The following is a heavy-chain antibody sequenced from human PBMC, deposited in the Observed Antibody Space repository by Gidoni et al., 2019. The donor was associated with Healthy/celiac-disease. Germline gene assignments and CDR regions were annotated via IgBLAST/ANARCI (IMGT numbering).Heavy chain of an antibody. V-gene: IGHV1-2*02. D-gene: IGHD2-2*01. Sequence: QVQLVQSGAEVKKPGASVKVSCKASGYTFTGYYMHWVRQAPGQGLEWMGWINPNSGGTNYAQKFQGRVTMTRDTSISTAYMELSRLRSDDTAVYYCARNRYCSSTSCYDGNWFDPWGQGTLVTVSS. CDR2: INPNSGGT. J-gene: IGHJ5*02. CDR1: GYTFTGYY. CDR3: ARNRYCSSTSCYDGNWFDP.